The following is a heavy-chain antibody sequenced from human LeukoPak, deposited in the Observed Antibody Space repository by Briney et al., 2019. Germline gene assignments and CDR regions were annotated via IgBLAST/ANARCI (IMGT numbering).Heavy chain of an antibody. Sequence: SETLSLTCAVYGGSFSGYYWSWIRQPPGKGLEWIGEINHSGSTNYNPSLKSRVTISVDTSKNQFSPKLSSVTAADTAVYYCARGRYSSGWYIARWFDPWGQGTLVTVSS. CDR2: INHSGST. J-gene: IGHJ5*02. D-gene: IGHD6-19*01. CDR1: GGSFSGYY. V-gene: IGHV4-34*01. CDR3: ARGRYSSGWYIARWFDP.